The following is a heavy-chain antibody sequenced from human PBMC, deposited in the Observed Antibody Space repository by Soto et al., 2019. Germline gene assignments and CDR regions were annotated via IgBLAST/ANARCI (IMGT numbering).Heavy chain of an antibody. CDR3: ARISIWFGRKNDAFDI. V-gene: IGHV4-34*01. CDR2: INHSGST. J-gene: IGHJ3*02. D-gene: IGHD3-10*01. Sequence: SETLSLTCAVYGGSFSGYYWSWIRQPPGKGLEWIGEINHSGSTNYNPSLKSRVTISVDTSKNQFSLKLSSVTAADTAVYYCARISIWFGRKNDAFDIWGQGTMVTVSS. CDR1: GGSFSGYY.